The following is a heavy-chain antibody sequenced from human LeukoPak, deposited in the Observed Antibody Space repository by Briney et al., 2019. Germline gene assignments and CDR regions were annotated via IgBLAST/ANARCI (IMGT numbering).Heavy chain of an antibody. D-gene: IGHD6-19*01. Sequence: SETLSLTCTVSGGSISSYYWSWIRQPPGKGLEWIGYIYYSGSTNYNPSLKSRVTISVDTSKNQFSLKLSSVTAADTAVYYCAREESGWYGGWFDPWGRGTLVTVSS. CDR3: AREESGWYGGWFDP. CDR2: IYYSGST. CDR1: GGSISSYY. V-gene: IGHV4-59*01. J-gene: IGHJ5*02.